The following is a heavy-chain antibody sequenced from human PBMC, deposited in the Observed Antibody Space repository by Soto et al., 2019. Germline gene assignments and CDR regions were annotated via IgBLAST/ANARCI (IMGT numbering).Heavy chain of an antibody. CDR3: ARSQVGNCSGGSCPPHIYYFDY. D-gene: IGHD2-15*01. CDR2: ISPRSSTI. CDR1: GFTFSEYY. J-gene: IGHJ4*02. V-gene: IGHV3-11*04. Sequence: SLRLSCAASGFTFSEYYMSWVRQGPGKGLEWISYISPRSSTINYADSVKGRFTISRDNARNSLYLQMNSLRAEDTAVYYCARSQVGNCSGGSCPPHIYYFDYWGQGTLVTVSS.